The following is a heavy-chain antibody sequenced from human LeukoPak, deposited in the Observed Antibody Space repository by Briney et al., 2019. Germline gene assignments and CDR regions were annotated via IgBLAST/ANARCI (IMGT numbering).Heavy chain of an antibody. J-gene: IGHJ4*01. V-gene: IGHV6-1*01. CDR1: GDSVSSHIAA. Sequence: SQTLSLTCAISGDSVSSHIAAWNWIRHSPSRGLEWLGRTYYRSKWYNDYPVSVNTRITINPDTSRNQFSLQLNSVTPEDTPVYYCARDQGGFDYWGQGTLVTVSS. CDR2: TYYRSKWYN. CDR3: ARDQGGFDY. D-gene: IGHD1-26*01.